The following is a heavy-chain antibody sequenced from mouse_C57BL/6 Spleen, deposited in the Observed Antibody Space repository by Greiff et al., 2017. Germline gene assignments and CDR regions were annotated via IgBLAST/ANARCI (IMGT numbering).Heavy chain of an antibody. J-gene: IGHJ2*01. CDR1: GYSFTSYY. V-gene: IGHV1-66*01. CDR3: ARWGYGSSYDFDY. D-gene: IGHD1-1*01. CDR2: IYPGSGNT. Sequence: QVQLKQSGPELVKPGASVKISCKASGYSFTSYYIHWVKQRPGQGLEWIGWIYPGSGNTKYNEKFKGKATLTADTSSSTAYMQLSSLTSEDSAVYYCARWGYGSSYDFDYWGQGTTLTVSS.